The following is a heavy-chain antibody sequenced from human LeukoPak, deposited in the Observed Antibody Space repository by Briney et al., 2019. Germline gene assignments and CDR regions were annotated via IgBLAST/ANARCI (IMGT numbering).Heavy chain of an antibody. V-gene: IGHV4-4*07. Sequence: SETLSLTCTVSGGSISSYYWNSYYWNWVRQPAGKGLEWIGRIYASGSTNYNPSHKSRVTMSVDTSKNQVSLKVRSVTAADTAVYYCARVGSDYYMDVWGKGTTVTVSS. CDR3: ARVGSDYYMDV. J-gene: IGHJ6*03. CDR2: IYASGST. CDR1: GGSISSYYWNSYY. D-gene: IGHD3-10*01.